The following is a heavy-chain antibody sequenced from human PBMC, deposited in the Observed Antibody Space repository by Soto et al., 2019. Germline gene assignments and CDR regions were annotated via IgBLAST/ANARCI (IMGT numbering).Heavy chain of an antibody. CDR3: ARGGMLTFGGYVVY. Sequence: QVQLVQSAAEMKKPGASVKVSCKASGYSFTSYGFTWFRQAPGQGLVWLGWISAYNGDTHYAQRFQGRVNMTTDVSTNTAYMELRNLRSDDTAVYYCARGGMLTFGGYVVYWCQGTQVTVSS. V-gene: IGHV1-18*01. CDR1: GYSFTSYG. D-gene: IGHD3-16*01. CDR2: ISAYNGDT. J-gene: IGHJ4*02.